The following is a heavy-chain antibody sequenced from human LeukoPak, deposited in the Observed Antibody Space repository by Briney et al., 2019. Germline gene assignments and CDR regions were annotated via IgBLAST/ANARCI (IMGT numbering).Heavy chain of an antibody. V-gene: IGHV4-34*01. CDR2: INHSGST. D-gene: IGHD3-10*01. J-gene: IGHJ5*02. CDR3: TTYFYASGSHNWFDP. Sequence: SETLSLTCAVYGGSFSGYYWSWIRQPPGKGLEWIGEINHSGSTNYNPSLKSRVTISVDTSKNQFYLKLSSVTAADTAMYYCTTYFYASGSHNWFDPWGQGTLVTVSS. CDR1: GGSFSGYY.